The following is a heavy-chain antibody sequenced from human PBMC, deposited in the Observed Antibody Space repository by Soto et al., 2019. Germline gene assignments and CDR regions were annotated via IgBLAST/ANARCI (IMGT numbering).Heavy chain of an antibody. V-gene: IGHV4-30-4*01. CDR1: GGSISSGDYY. Sequence: SETLSLTCTVSGGSISSGDYYWSWIRQPPGKGLEWIGYIYYSGSTYYNPSLKSRGTISVDTSKNQFSLKLSFRTAADTAVYYCARFDRSGFYGVVINDAFDIWGQGTMVTVSS. D-gene: IGHD3-3*01. J-gene: IGHJ3*02. CDR3: ARFDRSGFYGVVINDAFDI. CDR2: IYYSGST.